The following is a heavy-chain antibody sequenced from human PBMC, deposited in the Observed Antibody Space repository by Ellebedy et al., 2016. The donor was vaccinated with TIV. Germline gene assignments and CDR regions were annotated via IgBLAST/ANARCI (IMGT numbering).Heavy chain of an antibody. CDR2: VSHRGST. D-gene: IGHD2-15*01. J-gene: IGHJ5*02. CDR3: AKSGEFLDFVVSEVVTRWFDP. V-gene: IGHV4-34*01. Sequence: SETLSLTCGVHGVFLSGYYWTWIRQSPGTGLEWIGEVSHRGSTKYNPSLKSRVTIVVDTSKNMFSLNLTSVTAADTAVYYCAKSGEFLDFVVSEVVTRWFDPWGQGTLVTVSS. CDR1: GVFLSGYY.